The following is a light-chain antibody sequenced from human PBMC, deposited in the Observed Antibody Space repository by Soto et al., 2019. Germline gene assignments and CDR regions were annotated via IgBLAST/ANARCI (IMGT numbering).Light chain of an antibody. CDR3: QTWGTGDWV. CDR1: SGHNNYA. Sequence: QSVLTQSPSASASLGASVKLTCTLSSGHNNYAIAWHQQQPEKGPRYLMTLNSDGSHSKGDGIPDRFSGSSSGAERYLTISSLQSEDEADYYCQTWGTGDWVFGGGTKLTVL. J-gene: IGLJ3*02. V-gene: IGLV4-69*01. CDR2: LNSDGSH.